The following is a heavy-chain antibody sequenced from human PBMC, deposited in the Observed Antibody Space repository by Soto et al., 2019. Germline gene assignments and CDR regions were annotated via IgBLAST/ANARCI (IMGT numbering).Heavy chain of an antibody. Sequence: GGSLRLSCAASGFTFSSYEMNWVRQAPGKGREWVSYISSSGSTIYYADSVKGRFTISRDNAKNSLYMQMNSLRAEDTAVYYCARGGTAMVTGDPFDYWGQGTLVTVSS. CDR3: ARGGTAMVTGDPFDY. J-gene: IGHJ4*02. CDR2: ISSSGSTI. CDR1: GFTFSSYE. V-gene: IGHV3-48*03. D-gene: IGHD5-18*01.